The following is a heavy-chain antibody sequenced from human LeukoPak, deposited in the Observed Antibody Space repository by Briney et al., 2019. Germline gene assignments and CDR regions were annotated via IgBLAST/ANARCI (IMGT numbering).Heavy chain of an antibody. Sequence: GGSLRLSCAASGFTFDDYAMHWVRQAPGKGLEWVSLISWDGGSTYYADSVKGRFTISRDNSKNSLYLQMNSLRAEDTALYYCAKDKAPSYCSGGSCLVWIFEYWGQGTLVTVSS. D-gene: IGHD2-15*01. CDR3: AKDKAPSYCSGGSCLVWIFEY. CDR1: GFTFDDYA. J-gene: IGHJ4*02. V-gene: IGHV3-43D*03. CDR2: ISWDGGST.